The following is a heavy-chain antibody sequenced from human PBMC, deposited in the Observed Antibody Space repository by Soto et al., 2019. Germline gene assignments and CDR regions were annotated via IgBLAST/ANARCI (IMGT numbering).Heavy chain of an antibody. Sequence: QVQLVQSGAEVKKPGSSVKVSCNVSGGTFNTFAISWVRQAPGQGVEWMGGIIPILGPAFYAQKFQGRVTITADKSTNAAYLELSSLRSEDTAVYYCARAAKRYFDYLGQGTLVTVSS. CDR1: GGTFNTFA. V-gene: IGHV1-69*06. CDR2: IIPILGPA. CDR3: ARAAKRYFDY. J-gene: IGHJ4*02.